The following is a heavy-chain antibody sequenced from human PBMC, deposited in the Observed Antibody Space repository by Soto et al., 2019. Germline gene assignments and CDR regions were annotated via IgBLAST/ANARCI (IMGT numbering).Heavy chain of an antibody. CDR1: GFTFDDST. J-gene: IGHJ4*02. V-gene: IGHV3-43*01. Sequence: GGSLRLSCAASGFTFDDSTMHWVRQAPGKGLEWVSLTSWDGGSIYYADSVKGRFTISRDNSKNSLYLQMNSLRTEDTALYYCAKDMKQWETTGTFDYWGQGTLVTVSS. D-gene: IGHD1-26*01. CDR2: TSWDGGSI. CDR3: AKDMKQWETTGTFDY.